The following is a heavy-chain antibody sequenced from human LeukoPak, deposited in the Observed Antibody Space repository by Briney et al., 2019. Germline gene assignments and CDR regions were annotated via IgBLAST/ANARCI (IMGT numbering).Heavy chain of an antibody. CDR2: IYYSGST. CDR1: GGSISSYY. Sequence: PSETLSLTCTVSGGSISSYYWSWIRQPPGKGLEWIGYIYYSGSTNYNPSLKSRVTISVDTSKNQFSLKLSSVTATDTAAYYCARLVPAAWWFDPWGQGTLVTVSS. V-gene: IGHV4-59*01. J-gene: IGHJ5*02. D-gene: IGHD2-2*01. CDR3: ARLVPAAWWFDP.